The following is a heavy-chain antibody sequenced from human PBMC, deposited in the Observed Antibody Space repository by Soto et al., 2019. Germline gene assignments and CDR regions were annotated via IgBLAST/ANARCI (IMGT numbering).Heavy chain of an antibody. J-gene: IGHJ6*02. CDR2: IYYSGSA. CDR3: AKDHAPRITNWKYYGMDV. Sequence: SETLSLTCTVSGGSISSSSYYWGWIRQPPGKGLEWIGSIYYSGSAYYNPSLKSRVTISVDTSKNQFSLKLSSVTAADTAVYYCAKDHAPRITNWKYYGMDVWGQGTTVTVSS. V-gene: IGHV4-39*02. CDR1: GGSISSSSYY. D-gene: IGHD1-1*01.